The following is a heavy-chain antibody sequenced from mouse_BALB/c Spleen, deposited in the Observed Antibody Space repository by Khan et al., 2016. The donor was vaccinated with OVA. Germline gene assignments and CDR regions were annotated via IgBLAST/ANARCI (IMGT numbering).Heavy chain of an antibody. J-gene: IGHJ3*01. Sequence: QVQLKQSGPGLVAPSQRLSITCTVSGFSLTSYGVHWVRQPPGKGLEWLGVIWAGGSTNYNSALMSRLSISKDNSKSQVFLKMNSLQTDDTAMYYCAREGSTMITTAFAYWGQGTLVTVSA. CDR2: IWAGGST. D-gene: IGHD2-4*01. V-gene: IGHV2-9*02. CDR1: GFSLTSYG. CDR3: AREGSTMITTAFAY.